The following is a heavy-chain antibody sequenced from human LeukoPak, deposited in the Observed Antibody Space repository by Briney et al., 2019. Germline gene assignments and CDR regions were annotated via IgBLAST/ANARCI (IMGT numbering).Heavy chain of an antibody. CDR2: IYYSGST. V-gene: IGHV4-61*01. Sequence: SETLSLTCTVSGGSVSSGSFYWNWIRQPPGKGLEWIGYIYYSGSTSYNPSLKSRVIISVDTSKSQFALKLSSVTAADTAVYYCARVHYYGSGLSSYFDYWGQGTLVTVSS. D-gene: IGHD3-10*01. J-gene: IGHJ4*02. CDR3: ARVHYYGSGLSSYFDY. CDR1: GGSVSSGSFY.